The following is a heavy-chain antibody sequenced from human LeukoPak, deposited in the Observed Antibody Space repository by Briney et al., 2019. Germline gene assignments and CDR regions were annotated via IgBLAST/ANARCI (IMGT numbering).Heavy chain of an antibody. CDR3: AKDLGYDFWSGGYFDY. V-gene: IGHV3-23*01. Sequence: SGGSLRLSCAASGFTFSSYAMSWVRQAPGKGLEWVSAISGSGGSTYYADSVKGRFTISRDNSKNTLYLQMNSLRAEDTAVYYCAKDLGYDFWSGGYFDYWGQGTLVTVSS. CDR1: GFTFSSYA. J-gene: IGHJ4*02. D-gene: IGHD3-3*01. CDR2: ISGSGGST.